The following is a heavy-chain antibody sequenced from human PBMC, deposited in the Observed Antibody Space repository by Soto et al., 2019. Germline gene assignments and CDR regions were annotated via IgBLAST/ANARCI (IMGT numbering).Heavy chain of an antibody. CDR2: ISDSGTT. V-gene: IGHV4-39*01. J-gene: IGHJ4*02. Sequence: QLQLQESGPGLVKPSETLSLTCSVSGGSISRSGYHWGWIRQPPGKGLEWIGSISDSGTTYYSSSLKRRVTISVATSTNQLSLKLSSVTAADTAVYYCTRQYDYWGQGTLVTVSS. CDR3: TRQYDY. CDR1: GGSISRSGYH.